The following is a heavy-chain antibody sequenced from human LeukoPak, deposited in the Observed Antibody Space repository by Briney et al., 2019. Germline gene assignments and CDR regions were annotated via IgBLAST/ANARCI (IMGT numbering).Heavy chain of an antibody. D-gene: IGHD3/OR15-3a*01. CDR3: ARARDWDIDF. Sequence: GAAVTVSCKASGYTFTSYDINWVRQPTGQGLEWMGWMNPNSGNTGYEPKFQDGVTMTRNTSINTAYMELSSLRSEDTSVYYCARARDWDIDFWGQGTLVTVSS. V-gene: IGHV1-8*01. J-gene: IGHJ4*02. CDR1: GYTFTSYD. CDR2: MNPNSGNT.